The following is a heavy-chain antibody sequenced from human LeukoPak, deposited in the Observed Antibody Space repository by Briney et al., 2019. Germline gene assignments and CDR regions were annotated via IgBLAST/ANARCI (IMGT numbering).Heavy chain of an antibody. Sequence: SETLSLTCTVSGDSISTYYWSWIRQPAGKGLEWIGRIYTNGNTNYSPSLKSRVTMSVDTSKNQFSLKLGSVSAADTAVYYCATQQRNYAVFDYWGQGTLVTVSS. CDR2: IYTNGNT. CDR1: GDSISTYY. D-gene: IGHD1-7*01. CDR3: ATQQRNYAVFDY. V-gene: IGHV4-4*07. J-gene: IGHJ4*02.